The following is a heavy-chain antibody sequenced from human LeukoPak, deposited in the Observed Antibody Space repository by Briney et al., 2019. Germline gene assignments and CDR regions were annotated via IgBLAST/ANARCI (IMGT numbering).Heavy chain of an antibody. CDR2: INPNSGGT. D-gene: IGHD1-1*01. V-gene: IGHV1-2*06. CDR1: GYTFAGYY. Sequence: ASVKVSCKASGYTFAGYYMHWVRQAPGQGLEWMGRINPNSGGTNYAQKFQGRVTMTRDTSISTAYMELSRLRSDDTAVYYCASALGSRTPMDDYWGQGTLVTVSS. J-gene: IGHJ4*02. CDR3: ASALGSRTPMDDY.